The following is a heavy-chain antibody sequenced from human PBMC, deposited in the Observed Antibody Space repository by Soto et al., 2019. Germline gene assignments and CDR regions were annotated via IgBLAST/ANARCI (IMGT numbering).Heavy chain of an antibody. D-gene: IGHD4-4*01. V-gene: IGHV3-30-3*01. Sequence: GGSLRLSCAASGFTFSSYAMHWVRQAPGKGLEWVAVISYDGSNKYYADSVKGRFTISRDNSKNTLYLQMNSLRAEDTAVYYCARELDYSNNYGMDVWGQGTTVTVSS. J-gene: IGHJ6*02. CDR2: ISYDGSNK. CDR1: GFTFSSYA. CDR3: ARELDYSNNYGMDV.